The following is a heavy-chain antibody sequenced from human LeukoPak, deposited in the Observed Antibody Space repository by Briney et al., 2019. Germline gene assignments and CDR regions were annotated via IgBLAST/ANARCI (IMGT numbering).Heavy chain of an antibody. J-gene: IGHJ4*02. D-gene: IGHD2-15*01. CDR3: ARGFTKTGYCSGGSCYGSYFDY. CDR1: GGSFSGYY. V-gene: IGHV4-34*01. Sequence: SETLSLTCAVYGGSFSGYYWSWIRQPPGRGLEWIGEINHSGSTNYNPSLKSQVTISVDTSKNQFSLKLSSVTAADTAVYYCARGFTKTGYCSGGSCYGSYFDYWGQGTLVTVSS. CDR2: INHSGST.